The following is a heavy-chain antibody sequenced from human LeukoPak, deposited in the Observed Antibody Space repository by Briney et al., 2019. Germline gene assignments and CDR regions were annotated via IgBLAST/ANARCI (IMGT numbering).Heavy chain of an antibody. CDR2: IIPILGIA. CDR1: GGTFSSYT. J-gene: IGHJ4*02. D-gene: IGHD6-19*01. CDR3: ARAGAIAVAGTFDY. Sequence: ASEKVSCKASGGTFSSYTISWVRQAPGQGLEWMGRIIPILGIANYAQKFQGRVTITADKSTSTAYMELSSLRSEDTAVYYCARAGAIAVAGTFDYWGQGTLVTVSS. V-gene: IGHV1-69*02.